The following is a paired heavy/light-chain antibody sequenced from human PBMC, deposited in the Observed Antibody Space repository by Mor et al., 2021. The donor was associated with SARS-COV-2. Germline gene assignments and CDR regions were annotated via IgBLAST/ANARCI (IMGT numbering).Light chain of an antibody. J-gene: IGLJ1*01. V-gene: IGLV2-14*01. CDR3: SSYTSSSTLPYV. Sequence: QSALTQPASVSGSPGQSITISCTGTSSDVGGYNYVSWYQQHPGKAPKLMIYEVSNRPSGVSNRFSGSKSGNTASLTISGLQAEDEADYYCSSYTSSSTLPYVFGTGTKVTVL. CDR1: SSDVGGYNY. CDR2: EVS.
Heavy chain of an antibody. CDR3: ARDPPAGGDSSGYYTGVDDY. Sequence: QVQLVQSGAEVKKPGASVKVSCKASGYTFTSYYMHWVRQAPGQGLEWMGIINPSGGSTSYAQKFQGRVTMTRDTSTSTVYMELSSLRSEDTAVYYCARDPPAGGDSSGYYTGVDDYWGQGTLVTVSS. D-gene: IGHD3-22*01. J-gene: IGHJ4*02. CDR2: INPSGGST. V-gene: IGHV1-46*01. CDR1: GYTFTSYY.